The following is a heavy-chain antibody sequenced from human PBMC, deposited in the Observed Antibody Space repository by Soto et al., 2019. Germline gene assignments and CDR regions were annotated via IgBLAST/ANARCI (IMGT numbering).Heavy chain of an antibody. CDR2: IKPDGSEE. CDR3: TRVSRSDAPDY. J-gene: IGHJ4*02. D-gene: IGHD3-16*02. V-gene: IGHV3-7*01. CDR1: GLTFSSSW. Sequence: ESGGGLVQPGGSLRLSCVASGLTFSSSWMHWVRQAPGKGLEWVANIKPDGSEEYYVDSVKGRCTISRDNAKNTLYLQMNSLRAEDTAIYYCTRVSRSDAPDYWGQGTLVAVSS.